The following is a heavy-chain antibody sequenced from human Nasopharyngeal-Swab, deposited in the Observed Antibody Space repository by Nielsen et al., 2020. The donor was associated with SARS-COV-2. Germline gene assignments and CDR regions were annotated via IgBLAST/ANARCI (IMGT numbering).Heavy chain of an antibody. CDR3: ASIGGFGEHHAFDI. D-gene: IGHD3-10*01. J-gene: IGHJ3*02. CDR1: GGSFSGYY. CDR2: INHSGST. Sequence: SETLSLTCAVYGGSFSGYYWSWIRQPPGKGLEWIGEINHSGSTNYNPSLKSRVTISVDTSKNQFSLKLSSVTAADTAVYYCASIGGFGEHHAFDIWGQGTMVTVSS. V-gene: IGHV4-34*01.